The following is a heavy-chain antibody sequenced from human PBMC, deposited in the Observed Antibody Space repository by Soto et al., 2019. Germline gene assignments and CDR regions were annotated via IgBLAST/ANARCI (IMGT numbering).Heavy chain of an antibody. CDR2: IIPILGIA. CDR1: GGTFSSYT. Sequence: QVQLVQSGAEVKKPGSSVKVSCKASGGTFSSYTISWVRQAPGQGLEWMGRIIPILGIANYAQKFQGRVTITADKTTRTSYMELSSLRSEDTAVYYWARGSGYCSGGSCYGDIGYWGQGTLVTVSS. J-gene: IGHJ4*02. D-gene: IGHD2-15*01. CDR3: ARGSGYCSGGSCYGDIGY. V-gene: IGHV1-69*02.